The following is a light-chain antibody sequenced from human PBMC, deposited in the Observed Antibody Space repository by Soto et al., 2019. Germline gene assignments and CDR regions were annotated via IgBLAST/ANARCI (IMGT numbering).Light chain of an antibody. CDR2: AAS. Sequence: DIQMTQSPSSLSASVGDRVTITCRARQSISSYLNWYQQKPGKAPTLLIYAASSLQSGVPSRFSRSGAVSDFTLTISSLQPEDFATYYSQQSYSTPRTFGQGTKLEIK. V-gene: IGKV1-39*01. CDR3: QQSYSTPRT. CDR1: QSISSY. J-gene: IGKJ2*01.